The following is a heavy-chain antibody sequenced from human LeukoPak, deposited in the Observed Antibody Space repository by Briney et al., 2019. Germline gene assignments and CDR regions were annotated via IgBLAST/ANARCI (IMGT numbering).Heavy chain of an antibody. CDR2: IYYSGST. J-gene: IGHJ6*03. D-gene: IGHD1-1*01. Sequence: SETLSLTCSVSGGSIRSYYWSWIRQPPGKGLEWIGYIYYSGSTNYNPSLKSRVTISVDTSKNQFSLKLSSVTAADTAVYYCARTASGRTTTFYYYYYYMDVWGKGTTVTISS. CDR1: GGSIRSYY. V-gene: IGHV4-59*01. CDR3: ARTASGRTTTFYYYYYYMDV.